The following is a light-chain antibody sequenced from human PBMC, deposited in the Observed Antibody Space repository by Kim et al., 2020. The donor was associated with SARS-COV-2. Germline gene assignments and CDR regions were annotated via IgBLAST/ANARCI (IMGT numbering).Light chain of an antibody. V-gene: IGLV2-23*02. Sequence: QSITLSCTGTSSDVGSYNLVSWYQQHAGKAPKLMIYEVSKRPSGVSNRFSGSKSGNTASLTISGLQAEDEADYYCCSYAGSSTSVVFGGGTQLTVL. CDR3: CSYAGSSTSVV. CDR2: EVS. CDR1: SSDVGSYNL. J-gene: IGLJ2*01.